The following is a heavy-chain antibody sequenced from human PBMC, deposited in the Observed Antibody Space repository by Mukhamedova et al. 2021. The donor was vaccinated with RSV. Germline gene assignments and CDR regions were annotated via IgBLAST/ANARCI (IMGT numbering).Heavy chain of an antibody. D-gene: IGHD1-26*01. Sequence: YSTSLKSRLTISKDTSKSQVVLTMTNMDAVDTATYYCARQSSGSYYGLDYWGQGTLVTVSS. J-gene: IGHJ4*02. CDR3: ARQSSGSYYGLDY. V-gene: IGHV2-26*01.